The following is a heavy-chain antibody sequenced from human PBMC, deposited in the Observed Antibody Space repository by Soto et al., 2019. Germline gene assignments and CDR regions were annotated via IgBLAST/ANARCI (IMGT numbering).Heavy chain of an antibody. Sequence: GGSLRLSCAASGFTFSGYWMTWVRQAPGKGLEGVANISPDGSNKYYADSVKGRFTISRDNSKNTLYLQMNSLRAEDTAVYYCAKDSSRFDSSGDDAFDYWGQGTLVTVSS. CDR2: ISPDGSNK. J-gene: IGHJ4*02. D-gene: IGHD3-22*01. CDR3: AKDSSRFDSSGDDAFDY. CDR1: GFTFSGYW. V-gene: IGHV3-7*01.